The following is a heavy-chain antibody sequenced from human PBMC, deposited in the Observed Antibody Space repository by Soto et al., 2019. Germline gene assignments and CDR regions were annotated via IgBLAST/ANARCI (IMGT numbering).Heavy chain of an antibody. J-gene: IGHJ4*02. CDR2: IWYDGSST. CDR1: GFTFSRFG. V-gene: IGHV3-30*02. CDR3: AKDQASGQGSFDS. Sequence: GGSLRLSCAASGFTFSRFGMHWVRQAPGKGLEWVAIIWYDGSSTSYADSVKGRFTISRDNSKNTLFLQMNSLRADDTAVYYCAKDQASGQGSFDSWGQGTLVTVSS.